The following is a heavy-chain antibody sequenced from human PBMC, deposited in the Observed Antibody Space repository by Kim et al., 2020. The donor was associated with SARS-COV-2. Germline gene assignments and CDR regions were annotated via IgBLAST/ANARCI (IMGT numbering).Heavy chain of an antibody. Sequence: ASVKVSCKASGYTFTSYGISWVRQAPGQGLEWMGWISPYNGNTKYAQKLQGRVTMSTDTSTTTAYMEVKSLRSDDTAVYYCARDGDLPDYLGQGTLVTVS. D-gene: IGHD7-27*01. CDR2: ISPYNGNT. V-gene: IGHV1-18*01. J-gene: IGHJ4*02. CDR3: ARDGDLPDY. CDR1: GYTFTSYG.